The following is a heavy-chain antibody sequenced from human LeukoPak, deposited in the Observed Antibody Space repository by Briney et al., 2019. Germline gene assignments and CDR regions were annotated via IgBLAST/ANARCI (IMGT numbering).Heavy chain of an antibody. Sequence: PSETLSLTCTVSGDSISSFYWSWIRQPAGKGLEWIGRIHPSGSTNYNPSLKSRVTLSVDTSKNQFSLKLSSVTAADTAVYYCARHEGYTAMVYWGQGTLVTVSS. D-gene: IGHD5-18*01. CDR1: GDSISSFY. V-gene: IGHV4-4*07. CDR2: IHPSGST. CDR3: ARHEGYTAMVY. J-gene: IGHJ4*02.